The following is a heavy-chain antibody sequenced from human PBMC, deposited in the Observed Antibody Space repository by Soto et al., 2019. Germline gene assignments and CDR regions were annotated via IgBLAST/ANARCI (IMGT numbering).Heavy chain of an antibody. Sequence: QVQLVQSGAEVKKPGASVKVSCKASGYTFTSYDINWVRHATGQGREWMGWMNPNSGNTAYAQKFQGRVTMTRNTSISTAYMELSSLRSEDPAVYYCAREALFRMDVWGRGTTVTVSS. J-gene: IGHJ6*02. CDR2: MNPNSGNT. V-gene: IGHV1-8*01. D-gene: IGHD3-10*02. CDR3: AREALFRMDV. CDR1: GYTFTSYD.